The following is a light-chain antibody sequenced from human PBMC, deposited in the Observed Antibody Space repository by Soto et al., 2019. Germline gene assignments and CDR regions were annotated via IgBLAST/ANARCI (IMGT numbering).Light chain of an antibody. CDR1: QGIRND. Sequence: AIQMTQSSSSLSASVGDRVTIICRASQGIRNDLGWYQQRPGKAPKLLIYATSNLQSGVPSRFSGSGSGTDFTLTISSLQPEDFATYYCLQDYSYPRTFGQGTKVEIK. V-gene: IGKV1-6*01. CDR3: LQDYSYPRT. J-gene: IGKJ1*01. CDR2: ATS.